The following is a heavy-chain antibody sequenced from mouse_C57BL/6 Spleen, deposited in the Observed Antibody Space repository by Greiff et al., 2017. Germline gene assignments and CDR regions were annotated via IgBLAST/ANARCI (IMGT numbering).Heavy chain of an antibody. J-gene: IGHJ4*01. CDR2: ISDGGSYT. D-gene: IGHD1-1*01. CDR1: GFTFSSYA. V-gene: IGHV5-4*03. CDR3: ASYYYGTPYYAMDY. Sequence: DVKLVESGGGLVKPGGSLKLSCAASGFTFSSYAMSWVRQTPEKRLEWVATISDGGSYTYYPDNVKGRFTISRDNAKNNLYLQMSHLKSEDTAMYYGASYYYGTPYYAMDYWGQGTSVTVSS.